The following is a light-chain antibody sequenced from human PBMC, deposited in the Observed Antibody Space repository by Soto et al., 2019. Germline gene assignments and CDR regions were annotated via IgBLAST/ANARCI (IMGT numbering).Light chain of an antibody. V-gene: IGKV3-20*01. CDR1: ESLVVSY. Sequence: IVLSQSPCTLSLSPLYRATLSCMSVESLVVSYLAWYQQKPVQAPRLLIYSGSSRAAGIPDRFSGSGSATDFTLTISSLQSEDFAVYYCQQYNNWPPSTFGQGTKVDI. J-gene: IGKJ1*01. CDR3: QQYNNWPPST. CDR2: SGS.